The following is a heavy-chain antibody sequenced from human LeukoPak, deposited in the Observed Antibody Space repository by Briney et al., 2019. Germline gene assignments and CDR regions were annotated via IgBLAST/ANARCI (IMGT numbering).Heavy chain of an antibody. V-gene: IGHV3-21*01. CDR3: ARGTGFLEWLTPFDY. D-gene: IGHD3-3*01. CDR2: ISSSSSYI. J-gene: IGHJ4*02. Sequence: PGGSLRLSCAASGFTFSSYSMNWVRQAPGKGLEWVSSISSSSSYIYYADSVKGRFTISRDNAKNSLYLQMNSLRAEDTAAYYCARGTGFLEWLTPFDYWGQGTLVTVSS. CDR1: GFTFSSYS.